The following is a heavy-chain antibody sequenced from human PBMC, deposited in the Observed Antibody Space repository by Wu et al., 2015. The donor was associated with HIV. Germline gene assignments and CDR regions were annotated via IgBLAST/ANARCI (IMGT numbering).Heavy chain of an antibody. J-gene: IGHJ5*02. D-gene: IGHD6-19*01. CDR1: GYTFTGYY. V-gene: IGHV1-2*02. Sequence: QVQLVQSGAEVKKSGASVKVSCKASGYTFTGYYIHWVRQAPGQGLEWMGWMNPNSGGTKYVQKFQGRVTMTRDTSIRTAYMELSRLRTDDTAMYYCARYVGSGNITVAATWWFDPWGQGTLVTVSS. CDR2: MNPNSGGT. CDR3: ARYVGSGNITVAATWWFDP.